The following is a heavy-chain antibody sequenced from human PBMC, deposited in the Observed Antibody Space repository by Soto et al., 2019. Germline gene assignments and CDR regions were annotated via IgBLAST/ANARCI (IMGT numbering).Heavy chain of an antibody. D-gene: IGHD3-9*01. CDR3: ARWSITVRYFDY. Sequence: SETLSLTCTVSGGSISSYYWSWIRQPPGKGLEWIGYIYYSGSTNYSPSLKSRVTISVDTSKNQFSLKLSSVTAADTAVYYCARWSITVRYFDYWGQGTLVTVSS. V-gene: IGHV4-59*01. CDR1: GGSISSYY. CDR2: IYYSGST. J-gene: IGHJ4*02.